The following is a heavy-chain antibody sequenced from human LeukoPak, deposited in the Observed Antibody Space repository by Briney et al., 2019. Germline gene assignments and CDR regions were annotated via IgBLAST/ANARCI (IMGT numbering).Heavy chain of an antibody. J-gene: IGHJ4*02. Sequence: PGGSLRLSCAASGFTFSNYGMHWVRQAQGKGLEWVASIWYDGSNKYYADSVKGRVTISRDNSKNTLSLQMNSLRAEDTAVYYCARGHHYYDSSAYYYWGQGTLVTVSS. CDR1: GFTFSNYG. CDR2: IWYDGSNK. D-gene: IGHD3-22*01. V-gene: IGHV3-33*01. CDR3: ARGHHYYDSSAYYY.